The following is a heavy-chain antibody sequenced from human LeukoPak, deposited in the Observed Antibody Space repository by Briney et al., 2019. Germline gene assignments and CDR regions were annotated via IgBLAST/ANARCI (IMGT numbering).Heavy chain of an antibody. CDR3: ARDYSSSWPNFDP. Sequence: ASVTVSRKPSRYTLTSYGISWVRQAPGQGLEWMGWICAYNGNTNYAQKLQGTVTITTDTSTSTAYMELRSLRSDDTAVYYCARDYSSSWPNFDPWGQGTLVTVSS. CDR1: RYTLTSYG. V-gene: IGHV1-18*01. D-gene: IGHD6-13*01. CDR2: ICAYNGNT. J-gene: IGHJ5*02.